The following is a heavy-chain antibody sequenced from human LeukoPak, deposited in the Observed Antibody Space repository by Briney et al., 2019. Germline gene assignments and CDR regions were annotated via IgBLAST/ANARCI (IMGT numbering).Heavy chain of an antibody. CDR3: ARAVDFWSGYSFDY. D-gene: IGHD3-3*01. Sequence: GGFLRLSCAASGFTFSSYWMHWVRQAPGKGLVWVSRINSDGSSTSYADSVTGRFTISRDNAKNTLYLQMNSLRAEDTAVYYCARAVDFWSGYSFDYWGQGTLVTVSS. CDR2: INSDGSST. V-gene: IGHV3-74*01. CDR1: GFTFSSYW. J-gene: IGHJ4*02.